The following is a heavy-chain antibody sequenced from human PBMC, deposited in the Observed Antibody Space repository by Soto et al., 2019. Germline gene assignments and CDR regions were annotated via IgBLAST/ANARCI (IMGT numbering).Heavy chain of an antibody. D-gene: IGHD3-16*01. J-gene: IGHJ4*02. CDR1: GFTFSSYW. CDR2: VDEYADTI. Sequence: GGSLRLSCSASGFTFSSYWMHWVRHAPGNGLLWVSRVDEYADTIDYADCVRGRFTISRDSARNTLYQELHSLRAEDTALYYRTRDIGGRLAYWGPGTLVTV. V-gene: IGHV3-74*01. CDR3: TRDIGGRLAY.